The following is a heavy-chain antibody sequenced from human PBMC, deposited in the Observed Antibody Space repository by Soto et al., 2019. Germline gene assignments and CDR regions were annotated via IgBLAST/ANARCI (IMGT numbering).Heavy chain of an antibody. D-gene: IGHD3-22*01. CDR3: ARGVATDYYDSSGYLSIDY. Sequence: SETLSLTCAVYSGSFSGYYWSWIRQPPGKGLEWIGEINHSGSTNYNPSLKSRVTISVDTSKNQFSLKLSSVTAADTVVYYCARGVATDYYDSSGYLSIDYWGQGTLVTVS. CDR1: SGSFSGYY. V-gene: IGHV4-34*01. J-gene: IGHJ4*02. CDR2: INHSGST.